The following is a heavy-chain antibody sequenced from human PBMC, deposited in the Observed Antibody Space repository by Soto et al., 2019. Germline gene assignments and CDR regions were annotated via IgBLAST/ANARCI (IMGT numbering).Heavy chain of an antibody. Sequence: PGGSLRLSCAASGFTFSDHYMDWVRQAPGKGLEWVGRIRKEANSYTTEYATSVKGRFTISRDDSKNSLYLQMNSLRAEDTAVYYCARAPSPMRSLDFDYWGQGTLVTVSS. CDR3: ARAPSPMRSLDFDY. CDR1: GFTFSDHY. D-gene: IGHD3-22*01. CDR2: IRKEANSYTT. V-gene: IGHV3-72*01. J-gene: IGHJ4*02.